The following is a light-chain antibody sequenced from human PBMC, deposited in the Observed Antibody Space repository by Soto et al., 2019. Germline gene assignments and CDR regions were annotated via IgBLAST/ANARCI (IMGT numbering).Light chain of an antibody. CDR2: GTH. J-gene: IGLJ3*02. CDR1: SSNIGSNF. Sequence: QPVLTQPPSASGTPGLRVTISCSGSSSNIGSNFVYWYQHLPGTAPKLLIYGTHQRPSGVPDRFSASKSGASASLAISGLRSEDEADYYCVSWDGSLNSLLFGGGTQLTVL. V-gene: IGLV1-47*01. CDR3: VSWDGSLNSLL.